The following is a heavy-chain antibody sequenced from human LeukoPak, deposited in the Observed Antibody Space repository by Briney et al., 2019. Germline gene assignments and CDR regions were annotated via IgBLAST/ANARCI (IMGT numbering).Heavy chain of an antibody. Sequence: GGSLRLSCTASGFTFSTYAMHWVRQAPGKGLEYVSSISSNGGSTNYANSVKGRFTISRDNSKNTLYLQMGSLRAEDTAVYYCARGEYSSGFDYWGQGTLVTVSS. D-gene: IGHD5-18*01. CDR3: ARGEYSSGFDY. J-gene: IGHJ4*02. CDR2: ISSNGGST. CDR1: GFTFSTYA. V-gene: IGHV3-64*01.